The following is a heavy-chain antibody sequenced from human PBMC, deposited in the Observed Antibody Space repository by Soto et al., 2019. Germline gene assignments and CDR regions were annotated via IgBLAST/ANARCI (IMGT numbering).Heavy chain of an antibody. V-gene: IGHV1-18*01. CDR3: ASLLCSGGSCYVNHAFDI. J-gene: IGHJ3*02. D-gene: IGHD2-15*01. CDR2: ISAYNGNT. CDR1: GYTFTSYG. Sequence: QVQLVQSGAEVKKPGASVKVSCKASGYTFTSYGISWVRQAPGQGLEWMGWISAYNGNTNYAQKLQGRVTMTTDTXTXTXXMELRSLRSDDTAVYYCASLLCSGGSCYVNHAFDIWGQGTMVTVSS.